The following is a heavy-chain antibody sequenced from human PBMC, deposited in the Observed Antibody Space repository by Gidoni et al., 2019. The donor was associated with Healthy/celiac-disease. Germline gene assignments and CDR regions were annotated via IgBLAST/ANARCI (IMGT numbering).Heavy chain of an antibody. CDR3: AKEVGRPEKPYMNLVGY. CDR2: SSGSVGST. Sequence: EVQLLESGGGLVQPGGSLRLSCAASGFTFSSYAMSWVRQAPGKGLEWVSASSGSVGSTYYADSVKGRFTISRDNSKNTLYLQMNSLRAEDTAVYYCAKEVGRPEKPYMNLVGYWGQGTLVTVS. V-gene: IGHV3-23*01. J-gene: IGHJ4*02. D-gene: IGHD4-4*01. CDR1: GFTFSSYA.